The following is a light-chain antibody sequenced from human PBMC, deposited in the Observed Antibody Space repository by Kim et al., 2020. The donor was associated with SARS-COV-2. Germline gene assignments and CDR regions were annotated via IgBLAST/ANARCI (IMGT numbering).Light chain of an antibody. J-gene: IGLJ1*01. Sequence: SYELTQPPSVSVAPGKTARITCGGNNIGSKSVHWYQQKPGQAPVLVIYYDSDRPSGIPERFSGSNSGNTATLTISRVEAGDEADYYCQLWDSSSDHVFGT. CDR1: NIGSKS. V-gene: IGLV3-21*04. CDR3: QLWDSSSDHV. CDR2: YDS.